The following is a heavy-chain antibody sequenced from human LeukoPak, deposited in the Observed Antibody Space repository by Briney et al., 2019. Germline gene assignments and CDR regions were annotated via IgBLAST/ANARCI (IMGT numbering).Heavy chain of an antibody. Sequence: PGGSLRLSCAASGFTFSSYGMHWVRQAPGKGLEWVAFIRYDGSNKYYADSVKGRFTISRDNSKNTLYLQMNSLRAEDTAVYYCARAIVGTTTRIVEVWDYWGQGTLVTVSS. J-gene: IGHJ4*02. CDR2: IRYDGSNK. CDR3: ARAIVGTTTRIVEVWDY. D-gene: IGHD1-26*01. CDR1: GFTFSSYG. V-gene: IGHV3-30*02.